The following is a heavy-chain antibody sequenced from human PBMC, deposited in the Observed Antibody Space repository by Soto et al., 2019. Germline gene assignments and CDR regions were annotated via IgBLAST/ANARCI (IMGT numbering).Heavy chain of an antibody. CDR1: GYTFTSYY. D-gene: IGHD2-2*01. CDR3: ARDRESTTLYYYYGMDV. J-gene: IGHJ6*02. V-gene: IGHV1-46*01. Sequence: ASVKVSCKASGYTFTSYYMHWVRQAPGQGLEWMGIINPSGGSTSYAQKFQGRVTMTRDTSTSTVYMELSSLRSEDTAVYYCARDRESTTLYYYYGMDVWGQGTTVTVSS. CDR2: INPSGGST.